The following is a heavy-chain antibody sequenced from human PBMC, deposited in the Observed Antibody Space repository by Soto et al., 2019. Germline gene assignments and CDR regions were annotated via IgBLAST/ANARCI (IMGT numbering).Heavy chain of an antibody. J-gene: IGHJ4*02. Sequence: PSETLALTCTVSGGPIGTYYWSWIRQPPGKGLEWIGYIYYRGNTDYNPSLKSRVTISLDTPKNQFSLKLSSVTAADTAVYYCARHPGYYDILTGCTTYYFDYWGQGMLLNVSS. CDR1: GGPIGTYY. D-gene: IGHD3-9*01. V-gene: IGHV4-59*08. CDR3: ARHPGYYDILTGCTTYYFDY. CDR2: IYYRGNT.